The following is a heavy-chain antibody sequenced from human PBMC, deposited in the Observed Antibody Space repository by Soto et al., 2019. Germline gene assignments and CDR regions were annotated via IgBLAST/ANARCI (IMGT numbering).Heavy chain of an antibody. J-gene: IGHJ4*02. Sequence: SETLSLTCTVSGGSISSYYWSWIRQPPGKGLEWIGYIYYSGSTNYNPSLKSRVTISVDTSKNQFSLKLSSVTAADTAVYYCARNERDGYTQGYDYWGQGTLVTVSS. CDR1: GGSISSYY. CDR3: ARNERDGYTQGYDY. V-gene: IGHV4-59*01. CDR2: IYYSGST. D-gene: IGHD5-12*01.